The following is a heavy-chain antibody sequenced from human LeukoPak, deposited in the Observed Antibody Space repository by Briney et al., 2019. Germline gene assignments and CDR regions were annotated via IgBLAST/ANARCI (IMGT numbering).Heavy chain of an antibody. CDR3: VKDLSSHFDY. J-gene: IGHJ4*02. CDR1: GFTFSSYG. CDR2: ISYDGSNK. V-gene: IGHV3-30*18. Sequence: GRSLRLSCAASGFTFSSYGMHWVRQAPGKGLEWVAVISYDGSNKYYADSVKGRFTISRDNSKNTLYLQMNSLRAEDTAVYYCVKDLSSHFDYWGQGTLVTVSS. D-gene: IGHD2-15*01.